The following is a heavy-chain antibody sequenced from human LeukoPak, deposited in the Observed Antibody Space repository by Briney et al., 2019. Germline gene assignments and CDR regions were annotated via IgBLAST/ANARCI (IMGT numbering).Heavy chain of an antibody. Sequence: SETLSLTCTVSGDSFTSVTDYWAWIRQPPGKGLEWIATGDYSGGTYYNPSLESRVAISADMSKNQISLQLTSVTGADTAVYYCARVSGELRVFDYWGQGTLVTVSS. V-gene: IGHV4-39*07. J-gene: IGHJ4*02. CDR2: GDYSGGT. CDR1: GDSFTSVTDY. CDR3: ARVSGELRVFDY. D-gene: IGHD1-26*01.